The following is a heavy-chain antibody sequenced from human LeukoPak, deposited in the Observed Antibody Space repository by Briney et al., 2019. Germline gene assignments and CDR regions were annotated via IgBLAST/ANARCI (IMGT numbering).Heavy chain of an antibody. D-gene: IGHD6-6*01. CDR3: ARVHTAARLGFDY. CDR1: GYTFTSYG. CDR2: ISAYNGNT. V-gene: IGHV1-18*01. Sequence: ASVKVSCKASGYTFTSYGISWVRQAPGQGLEWMGWISAYNGNTNYAQKLQGRVTMTTDTSTSTAYTALRSLRSDDTAVYYCARVHTAARLGFDYWGQGTLVTVSS. J-gene: IGHJ4*02.